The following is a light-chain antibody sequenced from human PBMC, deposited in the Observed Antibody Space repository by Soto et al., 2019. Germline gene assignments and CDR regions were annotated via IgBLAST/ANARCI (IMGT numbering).Light chain of an antibody. V-gene: IGLV2-11*01. CDR2: DVI. J-gene: IGLJ1*01. Sequence: QSVLAQPRSVSGSPGQSVTISCTGTSSDVGRYNFVSWYQQHPDKAPKLMIYDVIKRPSGVPDRFSGSKSGSTASLTIYGLQAEDEADYHCCSYAGSYTHVFGTGTKVTVL. CDR3: CSYAGSYTHV. CDR1: SSDVGRYNF.